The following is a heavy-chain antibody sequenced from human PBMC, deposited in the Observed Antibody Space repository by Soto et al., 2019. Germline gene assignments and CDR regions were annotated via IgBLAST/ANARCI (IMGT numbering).Heavy chain of an antibody. J-gene: IGHJ4*02. CDR2: IVADGTGL. Sequence: QVQLVESGGGVVQPGRSLRLSCAASGFRFSNYGMHWVRPAPGMGLEWLAVIVADGTGLHYADSVRGRFTISRANSKNTPYLHLTSLGAADTAISFCARDADLPDNGLDHWGQRPLVTVSS. V-gene: IGHV3-33*01. CDR1: GFRFSNYG. CDR3: ARDADLPDNGLDH. D-gene: IGHD1-1*01.